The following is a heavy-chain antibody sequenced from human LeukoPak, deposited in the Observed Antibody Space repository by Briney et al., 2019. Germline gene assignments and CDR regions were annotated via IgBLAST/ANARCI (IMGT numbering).Heavy chain of an antibody. J-gene: IGHJ4*02. Sequence: PGGSLRLSCAASGFTFSSYDMHWVRQATGKGLEWVSAIGTAGDTYYPGSVKGRFTISRENAKNSLYLQMNSLRAGDTAVYYCARGAGSEGDYYFDYWGQGTLVTASS. CDR2: IGTAGDT. CDR3: ARGAGSEGDYYFDY. V-gene: IGHV3-13*01. D-gene: IGHD2-21*02. CDR1: GFTFSSYD.